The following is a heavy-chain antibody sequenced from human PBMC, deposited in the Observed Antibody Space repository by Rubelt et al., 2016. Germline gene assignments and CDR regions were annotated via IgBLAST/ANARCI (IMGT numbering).Heavy chain of an antibody. CDR1: GFTFNTYA. CDR3: ARDYYSSGRSYWYFDL. CDR2: ISSSSSYI. V-gene: IGHV3-21*01. D-gene: IGHD6-19*01. J-gene: IGHJ2*01. Sequence: SRGGSAQPGGSLRLSCAASGFTFNTYAMSWVRQVPGKGLEWVSSISSSSSYIYYADSVKGRFTISRDNAKNSLYLQMNSLRAEDTAVYYCARDYYSSGRSYWYFDLWGRGTLVTVSS.